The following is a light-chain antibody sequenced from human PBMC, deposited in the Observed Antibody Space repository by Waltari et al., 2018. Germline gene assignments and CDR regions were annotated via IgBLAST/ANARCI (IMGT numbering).Light chain of an antibody. CDR2: DLN. J-gene: IGLJ2*01. Sequence: QSALTQPASVSGSPGQSITISCTGSNGDIGGYNFAAWYQQHPGKAPKLMIYDLNKRPSGVSNRFSASKSGKTASLTISGLQAEDEANYYCSSYTTSSTLVFGGGTKVTVL. V-gene: IGLV2-14*03. CDR1: NGDIGGYNF. CDR3: SSYTTSSTLV.